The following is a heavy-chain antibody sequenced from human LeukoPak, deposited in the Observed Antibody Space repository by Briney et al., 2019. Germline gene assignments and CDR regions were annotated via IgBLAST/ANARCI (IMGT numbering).Heavy chain of an antibody. Sequence: SETLSLTCTVSGGSISSYYWSWIRQHPGKGLEWIGYIYYSGSTYYNPSLKSRVTISVDTSKNQFSLKLSSVTAADTAVYYCARVGLWFGDSITSYYGMDVWGQGTTVTVSS. CDR1: GGSISSYY. CDR3: ARVGLWFGDSITSYYGMDV. CDR2: IYYSGST. J-gene: IGHJ6*02. V-gene: IGHV4-59*06. D-gene: IGHD3-10*01.